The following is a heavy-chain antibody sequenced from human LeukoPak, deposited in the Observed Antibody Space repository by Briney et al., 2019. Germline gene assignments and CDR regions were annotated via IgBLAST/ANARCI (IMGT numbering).Heavy chain of an antibody. D-gene: IGHD2-15*01. CDR1: GGSISSSNYY. CDR3: ARRYLGYCSGDSCPLNYYGMDV. J-gene: IGHJ6*02. CDR2: IYYSGST. Sequence: SETLSLTCTVSGGSISSSNYYWGWIRQPPGKGLEWIGSIYYSGSTYYNPSLKSRVTISVDTSKNQFSLKLSSVTAAETAVYFCARRYLGYCSGDSCPLNYYGMDVWGQGTTVTVS. V-gene: IGHV4-39*01.